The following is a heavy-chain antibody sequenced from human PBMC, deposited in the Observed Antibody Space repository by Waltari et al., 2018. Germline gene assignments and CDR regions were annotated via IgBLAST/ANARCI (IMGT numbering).Heavy chain of an antibody. Sequence: EVQLLESGGGLVQPGGSLRLSCAASGFTFSSYAMSWVRQAPGKGLEWVSAISGSGCSTYNADSVKGRFTISRDNSKNTLYLQMNSLRAEDTAVYYCAKSRGDYYDSSGYYFGYFDLWGRGTLVTVSS. V-gene: IGHV3-23*01. CDR1: GFTFSSYA. CDR2: ISGSGCST. D-gene: IGHD3-22*01. CDR3: AKSRGDYYDSSGYYFGYFDL. J-gene: IGHJ2*01.